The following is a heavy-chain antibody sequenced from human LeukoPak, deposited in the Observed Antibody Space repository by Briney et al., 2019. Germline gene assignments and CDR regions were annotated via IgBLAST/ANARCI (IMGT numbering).Heavy chain of an antibody. CDR1: GFTFSSYA. V-gene: IGHV3-30*04. J-gene: IGHJ4*02. CDR3: ARGYCSGGSSYSFDY. D-gene: IGHD2-15*01. CDR2: ISYDGSNK. Sequence: GRSLRLSCAASGFTFSSYAMHWVRQAPGKGLEWVAVISYDGSNKYYADSVKGRFTISRDNSKNTLYLQMNSLRAEDTAVYYCARGYCSGGSSYSFDYWGQGTLVTVSS.